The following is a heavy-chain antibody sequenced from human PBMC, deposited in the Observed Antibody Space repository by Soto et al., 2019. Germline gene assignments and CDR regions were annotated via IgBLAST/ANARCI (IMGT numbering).Heavy chain of an antibody. CDR2: IIPIFDTA. J-gene: IGHJ2*01. V-gene: IGHV1-69*01. CDR3: AREGYYDSSGSRYWYFDL. CDR1: GGTFSTYA. D-gene: IGHD3-22*01. Sequence: QVQLVQSGAEVKKPGSSVKVSRKASGGTFSTYAISWVRQAPGQGLEWMGGIIPIFDTANYAQKFQGGVTITADESTSTAYMELSSLRSEDTAVYYCAREGYYDSSGSRYWYFDLWGRGTLVTVSS.